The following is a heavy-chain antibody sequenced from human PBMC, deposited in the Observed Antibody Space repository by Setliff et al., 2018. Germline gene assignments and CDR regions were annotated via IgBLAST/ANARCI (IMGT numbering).Heavy chain of an antibody. CDR2: IFWDDDK. CDR1: GFSLSTNTVG. V-gene: IGHV2-5*02. D-gene: IGHD3-22*01. CDR3: AHFTVGYDISGYLFS. J-gene: IGHJ5*02. Sequence: SGPTLVNPTETLTLTCTFSGFSLSTNTVGVGWIRQPPGKALEWLAVIFWDDDKRYSPSLQHRLTINKDTSKNQVVLTMANVDPVDTVTYYCAHFTVGYDISGYLFSWGQGTLVTVSS.